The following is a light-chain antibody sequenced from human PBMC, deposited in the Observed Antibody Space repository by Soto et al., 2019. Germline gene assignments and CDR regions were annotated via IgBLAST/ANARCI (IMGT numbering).Light chain of an antibody. CDR1: QGISSA. CDR2: DAS. Sequence: AIQLTQSPCSLSASVGDRVTITCRASQGISSALAWYQQKPGKAPKLLIYDASSLESGVPSRFSGSGSGTDFTLTISSLQPEDFATYYCQQFNSYPTFGQGTRLEIK. CDR3: QQFNSYPT. J-gene: IGKJ5*01. V-gene: IGKV1-13*02.